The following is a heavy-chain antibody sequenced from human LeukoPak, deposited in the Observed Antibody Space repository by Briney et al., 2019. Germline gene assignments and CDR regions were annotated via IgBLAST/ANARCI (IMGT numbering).Heavy chain of an antibody. CDR1: GFTVGTNY. CDR3: ARAEDCSSTSCSHGYYGMDV. CDR2: IHSGGST. D-gene: IGHD2-2*01. V-gene: IGHV3-66*01. J-gene: IGHJ6*02. Sequence: GGSLRISCAASGFTVGTNYMSWVRQAPGQGLGWGSVIHSGGSTYYADSVKRRFTISRDNSKNTLYLQMTSLRAEDTAVYYCARAEDCSSTSCSHGYYGMDVWGQGTTVTVSS.